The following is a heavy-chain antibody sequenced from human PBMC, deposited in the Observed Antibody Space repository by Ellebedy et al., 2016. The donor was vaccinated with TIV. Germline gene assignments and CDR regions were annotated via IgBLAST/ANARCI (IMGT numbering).Heavy chain of an antibody. CDR2: INHSGST. Sequence: GSLRLXXAVYGGSFSGYYWSWIRQPPGKGLEWIGEINHSGSTNYNPSLKSRVTISVDTSKNQFSLKLSSVTAADTAVYYCARGGGWFNPWGQGTLVTVSS. CDR1: GGSFSGYY. CDR3: ARGGGWFNP. J-gene: IGHJ5*02. V-gene: IGHV4-34*01.